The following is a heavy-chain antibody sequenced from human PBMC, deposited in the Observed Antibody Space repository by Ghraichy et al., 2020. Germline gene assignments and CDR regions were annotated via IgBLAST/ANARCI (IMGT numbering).Heavy chain of an antibody. V-gene: IGHV3-23*01. J-gene: IGHJ4*02. D-gene: IGHD5-24*01. CDR3: AKLAVRDAYNGQDY. Sequence: GGSLRLSCAASGFIFSGSVIYWVRQAPGKGLEWVSAITDRTTTNTFADSVKGRFTVSRDDSKKTVHLHMNSLRADDTAVYYCAKLAVRDAYNGQDYWGQGTLVTVSP. CDR2: ITDRTTTN. CDR1: GFIFSGSV.